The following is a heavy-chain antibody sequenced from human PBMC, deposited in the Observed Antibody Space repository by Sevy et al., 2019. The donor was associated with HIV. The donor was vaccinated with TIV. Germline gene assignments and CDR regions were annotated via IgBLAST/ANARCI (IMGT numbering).Heavy chain of an antibody. Sequence: ASVKVSCKASGGTFSSYAISWVRQAPGQGLEWMGGIIPIFGTANYAQKFQGRVTITADESTSTAYMELSSLRSEDTAMYYCARVPYYYDSSGYSPSFPWGQGTLVTVSS. CDR1: GGTFSSYA. CDR2: IIPIFGTA. V-gene: IGHV1-69*13. J-gene: IGHJ5*02. D-gene: IGHD3-22*01. CDR3: ARVPYYYDSSGYSPSFP.